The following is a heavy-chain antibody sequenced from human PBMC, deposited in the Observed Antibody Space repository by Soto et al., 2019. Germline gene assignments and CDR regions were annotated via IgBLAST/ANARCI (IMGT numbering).Heavy chain of an antibody. D-gene: IGHD2-15*01. J-gene: IGHJ4*02. CDR3: AAGYRLLDY. V-gene: IGHV1-58*02. CDR2: IVLGSGNT. Sequence: QMQLVQSGPEVKKAGTSVKVSCKASGFKFATSAIQGVRQARGQRLEWIGWIVLGSGNTNYAQKFQERITITSDMSTNTVFMELSSLRSEDTAVFYCAAGYRLLDYWGQGTLVTVSS. CDR1: GFKFATSA.